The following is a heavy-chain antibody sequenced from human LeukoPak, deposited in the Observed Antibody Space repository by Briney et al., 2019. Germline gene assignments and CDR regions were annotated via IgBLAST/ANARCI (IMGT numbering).Heavy chain of an antibody. V-gene: IGHV4-34*01. D-gene: IGHD2-15*01. Sequence: SETLSLTCAVYGGSFSGYYWSWIRQPPGKGLEWIGEINHSGSTNYNPSLKSRVTISVDTSKNQFSLKLSSVTAADTAVYYCARVFYCSGGSCFGMDVWGQGTTVTVSS. J-gene: IGHJ6*02. CDR1: GGSFSGYY. CDR3: ARVFYCSGGSCFGMDV. CDR2: INHSGST.